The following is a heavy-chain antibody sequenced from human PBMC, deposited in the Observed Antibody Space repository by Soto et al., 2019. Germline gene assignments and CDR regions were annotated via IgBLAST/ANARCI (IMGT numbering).Heavy chain of an antibody. V-gene: IGHV5-51*01. CDR3: ARLTVTGGLDAFDI. J-gene: IGHJ3*02. D-gene: IGHD4-17*01. CDR1: GYSFTGYW. Sequence: PGESLKISCKGSGYSFTGYWVGWVRQMPGRGLECMGVIYPGDSNTKYSPYFQGQVTISVDRSISTAYLQWNSLKASDTAMYFCARLTVTGGLDAFDIWGHGTMVTVSS. CDR2: IYPGDSNT.